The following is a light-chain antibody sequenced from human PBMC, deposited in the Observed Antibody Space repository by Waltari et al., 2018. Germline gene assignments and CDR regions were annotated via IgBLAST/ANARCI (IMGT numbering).Light chain of an antibody. V-gene: IGKV1-9*01. CDR2: AAS. J-gene: IGKJ1*01. CDR3: QQRNNYLWT. Sequence: DIQLTQSPSFLSASVGDRVTITCRASQGISTYLAWYQQKPGKAPKLLIYAASTLQSGVPSRFSGSGSGTEFTLTISSLQPEDFAIYYCQQRNNYLWTFGQGTEVEIK. CDR1: QGISTY.